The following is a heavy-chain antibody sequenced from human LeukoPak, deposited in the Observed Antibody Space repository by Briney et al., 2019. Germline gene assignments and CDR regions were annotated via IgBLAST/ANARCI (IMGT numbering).Heavy chain of an antibody. CDR1: GFTFSIDG. Sequence: GGSLRLSCVGSGFTFSIDGMNWVRQAPGKGLEWVSSISPDSAFIPQADSVKGRFTISRDNAKNSLSLQMNSLRAEDMALYYCVKDKARDYYYMDVWGKGTTVTVSS. CDR3: VKDKARDYYYMDV. J-gene: IGHJ6*03. V-gene: IGHV3-21*04. CDR2: ISPDSAFI.